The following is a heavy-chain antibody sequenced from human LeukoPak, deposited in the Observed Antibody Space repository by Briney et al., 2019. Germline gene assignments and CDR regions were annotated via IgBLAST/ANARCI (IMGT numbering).Heavy chain of an antibody. CDR1: GFTFSSNS. D-gene: IGHD2-2*01. Sequence: KAGGSLRLSCAAAGFTFSSNSMNWVRQAPGKGLEWVSSIDSSSAYIFYADSVKGRFTISRDNAKNSLYLQMNSLRAEDTAVYYCTSRYCTSTNCYAFDVWGQGTMVTVSS. V-gene: IGHV3-21*01. CDR2: IDSSSAYI. J-gene: IGHJ3*01. CDR3: TSRYCTSTNCYAFDV.